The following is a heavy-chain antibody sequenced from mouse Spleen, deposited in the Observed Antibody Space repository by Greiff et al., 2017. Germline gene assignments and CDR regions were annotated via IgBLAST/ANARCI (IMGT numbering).Heavy chain of an antibody. CDR1: GYTFTSYW. CDR3: TVITTSNLHFDY. CDR2: IYPGNSDT. D-gene: IGHD1-1*01. V-gene: IGHV1-5*01. J-gene: IGHJ2*01. Sequence: VQLQQSGTVLARPGASVKMSCKTSGYTFTSYWMHWVKQRPGQGLEWIGAIYPGNSDTSYNQKFKGKAKLTAVTSASTAYMELSSLTNEDSAVYYCTVITTSNLHFDYWGQGTTLTVSS.